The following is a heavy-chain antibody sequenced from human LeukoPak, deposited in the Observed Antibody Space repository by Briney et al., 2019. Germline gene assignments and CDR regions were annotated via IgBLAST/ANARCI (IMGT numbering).Heavy chain of an antibody. CDR3: ARAEWSGYYYYYYMDV. D-gene: IGHD3-3*01. CDR2: IDSDGSST. Sequence: GGSLRLSCAASGFTFSSYWMHWVRQAPGKGLVWVSRIDSDGSSTSYADSVKGRFTISRDNAKNTLYLQMNSLRAEDTAVYYCARAEWSGYYYYYYMDVWGKGTTVTVSS. V-gene: IGHV3-74*01. J-gene: IGHJ6*03. CDR1: GFTFSSYW.